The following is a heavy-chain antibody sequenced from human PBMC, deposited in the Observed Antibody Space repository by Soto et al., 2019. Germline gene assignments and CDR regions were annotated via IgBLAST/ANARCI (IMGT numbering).Heavy chain of an antibody. CDR2: INPNSGGT. D-gene: IGHD6-6*01. CDR3: ARGGSSSLDY. V-gene: IGHV1-2*02. CDR1: GYTFTGYY. J-gene: IGHJ4*02. Sequence: QVQLVQSGAEVKKPGASVKVSCKASGYTFTGYYMHWVRQAPGQGPEWMGWINPNSGGTTYQGRVTVTRDTSISTAYMELSSLRSEDKDVYYCARGGSSSLDYWGQGTLVTVSS.